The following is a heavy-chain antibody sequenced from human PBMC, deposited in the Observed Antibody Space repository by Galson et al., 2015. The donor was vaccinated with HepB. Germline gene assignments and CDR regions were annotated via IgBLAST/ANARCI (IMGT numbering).Heavy chain of an antibody. V-gene: IGHV3-21*01. CDR2: ISSSSSYI. CDR3: ASWGGRNYDFWSGSNWFDP. CDR1: GFTFSSYS. D-gene: IGHD3-3*01. Sequence: LRLSCAASGFTFSSYSMNWVRQAPGKGLEWVSSISSSSSYIYYADSVKGRFTISRDNAKNSLYLQMNSLRAEDTAVYYCASWGGRNYDFWSGSNWFDPWGQGTLVTVSS. J-gene: IGHJ5*02.